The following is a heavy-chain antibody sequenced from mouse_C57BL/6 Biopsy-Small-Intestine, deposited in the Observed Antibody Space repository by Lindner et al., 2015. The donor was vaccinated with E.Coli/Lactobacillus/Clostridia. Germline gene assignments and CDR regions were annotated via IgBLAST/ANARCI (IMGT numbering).Heavy chain of an antibody. Sequence: QLQESGSVRLVRPGTSVKMSCKASGYTFTNYWINWAKQRPGHGLEWIGDIYPGGGFTNYNEKFKGKATLTADISSSTAYMQFSSLTSEDSAIYYCARGIYDYFDYWGQGTTLTVSS. V-gene: IGHV1-63*01. CDR2: IYPGGGFT. CDR3: ARGIYDYFDY. D-gene: IGHD1-1*02. J-gene: IGHJ2*01. CDR1: GYTFTNYW.